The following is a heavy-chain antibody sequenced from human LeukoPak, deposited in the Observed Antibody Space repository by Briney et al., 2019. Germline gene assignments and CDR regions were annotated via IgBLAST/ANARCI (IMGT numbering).Heavy chain of an antibody. Sequence: GGSLRLSWAASGFTFSSYEMNWVRQAPGKRLEWVSYISSSGSTIYYADSVKGRFTISRDNAKNSLYLQMNSLRAEDTAVYYCARAGGYYDYHWGQGTLVTVSP. CDR1: GFTFSSYE. J-gene: IGHJ5*02. CDR3: ARAGGYYDYH. D-gene: IGHD3-3*01. V-gene: IGHV3-48*03. CDR2: ISSSGSTI.